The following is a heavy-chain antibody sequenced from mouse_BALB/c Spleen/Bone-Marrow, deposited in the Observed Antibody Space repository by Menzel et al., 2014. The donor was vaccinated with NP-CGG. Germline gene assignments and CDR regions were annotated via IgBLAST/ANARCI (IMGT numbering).Heavy chain of an antibody. CDR3: ARNAYYAMYY. Sequence: EVQRVESGGGLVQPGGSLKLSCAASGFDFSRYWMSWVRQAPGKGLEWIGEINPDSSTINYTPSLKDKFIISRDNAKNTLYLQMSKVRSEDSALYYCARNAYYAMYYWGQGTSVTVSS. V-gene: IGHV4-1*02. J-gene: IGHJ4*01. CDR1: GFDFSRYW. CDR2: INPDSSTI.